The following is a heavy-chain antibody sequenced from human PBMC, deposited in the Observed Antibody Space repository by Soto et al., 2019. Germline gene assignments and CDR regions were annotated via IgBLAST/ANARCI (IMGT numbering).Heavy chain of an antibody. J-gene: IGHJ4*02. V-gene: IGHV4-31*03. D-gene: IGHD4-17*01. CDR1: GGSISSGGYY. CDR3: ARGLSVTLFDY. Sequence: SETLSLTCTVSGGSISSGGYYWTWIRQYPGKGLEWIGYIYYSGSTFYNPSLKSRVSISVDTSKNQFSLNLSSVTAADTAVYYCARGLSVTLFDYWDQGTLVTVSS. CDR2: IYYSGST.